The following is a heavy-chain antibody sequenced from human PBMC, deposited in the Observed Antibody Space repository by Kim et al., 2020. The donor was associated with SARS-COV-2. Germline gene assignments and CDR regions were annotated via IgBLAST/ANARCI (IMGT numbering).Heavy chain of an antibody. Sequence: PSLKSRVTISVDTSKNQLSLKLSSVTAADTAVYYCARGPGDYDILTGYYYWGQGTLVTVSS. V-gene: IGHV4-34*01. D-gene: IGHD3-9*01. CDR3: ARGPGDYDILTGYYY. J-gene: IGHJ4*02.